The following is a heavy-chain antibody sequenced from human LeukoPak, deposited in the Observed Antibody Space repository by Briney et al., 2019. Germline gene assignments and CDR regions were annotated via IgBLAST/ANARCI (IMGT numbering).Heavy chain of an antibody. D-gene: IGHD6-19*01. CDR2: ISGGTT. Sequence: GGSLRLSCTPSGFTFGDYLMSWFRQAPGGGLEWIGFISGGTTEYAASVKGRFTISRDDSTSIAYLQMNSLTTEDTAVYYCSRGSGWLSVYWGQGTLVTVSS. V-gene: IGHV3-49*03. CDR3: SRGSGWLSVY. J-gene: IGHJ4*02. CDR1: GFTFGDYL.